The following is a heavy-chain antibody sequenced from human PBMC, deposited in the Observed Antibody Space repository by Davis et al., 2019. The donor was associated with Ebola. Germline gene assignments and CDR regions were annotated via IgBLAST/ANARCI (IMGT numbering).Heavy chain of an antibody. J-gene: IGHJ6*02. CDR1: RYISTSHR. V-gene: IGHV1-18*01. D-gene: IGHD6-13*01. CDR2: IIPYNGNT. Sequence: ASVKVSCKAPRYISTSHRISRVRQPPRQGLEWMGWIIPYNGNTNYAQKLQGRVTMTTDTSTSTAYMELNSLRSEDTAVYYSARDQWSSSYPRPKKYYYDGMDVWGQGTTVTVSS. CDR3: ARDQWSSSYPRPKKYYYDGMDV.